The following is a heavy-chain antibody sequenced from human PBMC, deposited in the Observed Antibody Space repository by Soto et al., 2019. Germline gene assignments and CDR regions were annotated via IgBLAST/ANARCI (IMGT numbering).Heavy chain of an antibody. J-gene: IGHJ4*02. CDR2: INPNSGGT. V-gene: IGHV1-2*04. CDR3: ATSDSSVWYLDY. CDR1: GYTFTGYY. Sequence: ASVKVSCKASGYTFTGYYMHWVRQAPGQGLEWMGWINPNSGGTNYAQKFQGWVTMTRDTSISTAYMELSSLRVEDTAVYFCATSDSSVWYLDYWGQGTQVTVSS. D-gene: IGHD6-19*01.